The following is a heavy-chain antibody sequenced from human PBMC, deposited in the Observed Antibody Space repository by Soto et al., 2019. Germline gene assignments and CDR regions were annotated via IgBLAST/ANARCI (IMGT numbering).Heavy chain of an antibody. CDR3: ALQAFDY. CDR2: VWLDGSNK. D-gene: IGHD4-4*01. V-gene: IGHV3-30*02. Sequence: GGSLRLSCAASGFTFSNYGMHWVRQAPGKGLEWVAFVWLDGSNKYYADSVRDRFTISRVNSKNTLYLQMNSLRAEDTAVYHCALQAFDYWGQGTLVTVSS. CDR1: GFTFSNYG. J-gene: IGHJ4*02.